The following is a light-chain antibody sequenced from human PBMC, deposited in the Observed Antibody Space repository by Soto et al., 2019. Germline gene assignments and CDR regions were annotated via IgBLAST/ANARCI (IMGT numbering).Light chain of an antibody. Sequence: QSVLTQPPSASGTPGQRVTISCSGSSSNIGSNTVNWYQQLPGTAPKLLIYSNNQRPSGVPDRFSGSKSATSASLAISALNYEDEADYYCAAWDDSLNGWVFGGGTELTVL. V-gene: IGLV1-44*01. CDR3: AAWDDSLNGWV. J-gene: IGLJ3*02. CDR2: SNN. CDR1: SSNIGSNT.